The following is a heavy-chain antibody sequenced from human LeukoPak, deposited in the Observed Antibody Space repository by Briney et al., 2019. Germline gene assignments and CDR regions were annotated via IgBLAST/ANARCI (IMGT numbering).Heavy chain of an antibody. CDR3: ARDSSGWYHFDY. V-gene: IGHV3-66*01. CDR1: GFTFSSYA. CDR2: IYSGGST. D-gene: IGHD6-19*01. J-gene: IGHJ4*02. Sequence: PGGSLRLSCAASGFTFSSYAINWVRKAPGTGLEWVSVIYSGGSTNYADSVKGRFTISRDDSKNTLYLQMNSLGAEDTAVYYCARDSSGWYHFDYWGQGTLVTVSS.